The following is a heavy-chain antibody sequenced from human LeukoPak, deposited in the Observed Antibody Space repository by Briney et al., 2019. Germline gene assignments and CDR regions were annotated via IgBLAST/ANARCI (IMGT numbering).Heavy chain of an antibody. CDR2: IYHSGST. CDR1: GYSISSGYY. CDR3: ASHCSGGSCYWEYNWFDP. Sequence: PSETLSLTCTVSGYSISSGYYWGWIRQPPGKGLEWIGTIYHSGSTYYNPSLKSRVTISVDTSKNQFSLKLSSVTAADTAVYYCASHCSGGSCYWEYNWFDPWGQGTLVTVSS. J-gene: IGHJ5*02. V-gene: IGHV4-38-2*02. D-gene: IGHD2-15*01.